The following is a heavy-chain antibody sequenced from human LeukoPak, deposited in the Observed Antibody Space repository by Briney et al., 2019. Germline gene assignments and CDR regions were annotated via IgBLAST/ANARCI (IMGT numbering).Heavy chain of an antibody. J-gene: IGHJ4*02. V-gene: IGHV1-2*02. CDR3: AREEDCGTARCSNDH. Sequence: GASVNVSCTASGYTFTAYEMHWVRQAPGQGLEYVGWINPKNGGTNSAQNFQGRVTMTWDTSVSTVYMELSRLRSDDTAVYYCAREEDCGTARCSNDHWGQGTLVTVSS. CDR1: GYTFTAYE. D-gene: IGHD1-1*01. CDR2: INPKNGGT.